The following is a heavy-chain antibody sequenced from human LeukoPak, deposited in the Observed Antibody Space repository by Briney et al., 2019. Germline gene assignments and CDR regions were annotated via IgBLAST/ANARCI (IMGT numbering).Heavy chain of an antibody. CDR3: AREWAGPSFDY. CDR2: TRNKANSYTT. CDR1: GFTFSDHY. J-gene: IGHJ4*02. V-gene: IGHV3-72*01. Sequence: PGGSLRLSCAASGFTFSDHYMDWVRQAPGKGLEWVGRTRNKANSYTTEYAASVKGRFTISRDDSKNSLYLQMNSLKTEDTAVYFCAREWAGPSFDYWGQGTLVTVSS. D-gene: IGHD6-19*01.